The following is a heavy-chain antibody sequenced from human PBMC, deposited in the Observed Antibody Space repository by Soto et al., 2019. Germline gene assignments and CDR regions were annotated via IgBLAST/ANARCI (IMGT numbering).Heavy chain of an antibody. CDR2: IYYSGST. CDR1: GGSISSYY. CDR3: ARGPRIAVAD. D-gene: IGHD6-19*01. V-gene: IGHV4-59*01. J-gene: IGHJ4*02. Sequence: SETLSLTCTVSGGSISSYYWSWIRQPPGKGLEWIGYIYYSGSTNYNPSLKSRVTISVDTSKNQFSLKLSSVTAADTAVYYCARGPRIAVADWGQGTLVTVSS.